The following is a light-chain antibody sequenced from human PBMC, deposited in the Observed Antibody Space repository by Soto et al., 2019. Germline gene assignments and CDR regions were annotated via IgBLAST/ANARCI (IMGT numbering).Light chain of an antibody. CDR3: AAWDDSLSGQV. Sequence: QSVLTQPPSASGTPGQRVTISCSGSSSNIGSNYVYWYQQLPGTAPKLLIYRNNQRPSGVPDRFSGSKSGTSASRAISGLRSEDEADYYCAAWDDSLSGQVFGGGTKLTVL. CDR2: RNN. V-gene: IGLV1-47*01. J-gene: IGLJ2*01. CDR1: SSNIGSNY.